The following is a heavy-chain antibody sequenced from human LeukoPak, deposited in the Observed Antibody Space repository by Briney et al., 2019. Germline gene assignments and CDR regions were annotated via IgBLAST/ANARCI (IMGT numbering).Heavy chain of an antibody. CDR2: IYTSGST. J-gene: IGHJ6*03. CDR3: NVRTVRGVRMAANYYYYMDV. D-gene: IGHD3-10*01. CDR1: GGSFSSYY. Sequence: PSETLSLTCAVYGGSFSSYYWSWIRQPAGKGLEWIGRIYTSGSTDYNPSLKSRVTMSVDTSKNQFSLKLSSVTAADTAVYYCNVRTVRGVRMAANYYYYMDVWGKGTTVTISS. V-gene: IGHV4-59*10.